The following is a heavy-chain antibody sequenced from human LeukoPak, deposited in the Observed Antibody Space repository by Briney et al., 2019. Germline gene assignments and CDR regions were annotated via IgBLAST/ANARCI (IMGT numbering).Heavy chain of an antibody. CDR3: ARDNGWYGFDY. V-gene: IGHV1-2*02. J-gene: IGHJ4*02. CDR2: INPNSGGT. Sequence: ASVKVSCKASGYTFTDYYLHWVRQAPGQGLEWMGWINPNSGGTNYAQTFQGRVTMTGDTSITTAYMELSRLGSDDTAVYFCARDNGWYGFDYWGQGTLVTVSS. CDR1: GYTFTDYY. D-gene: IGHD6-19*01.